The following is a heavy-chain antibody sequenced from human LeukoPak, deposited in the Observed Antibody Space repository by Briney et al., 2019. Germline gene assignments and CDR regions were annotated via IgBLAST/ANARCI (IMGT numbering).Heavy chain of an antibody. V-gene: IGHV1-69*05. CDR1: GGTFSSYA. CDR2: IIPIFGTA. D-gene: IGHD3-10*02. CDR3: ARVPVRMLGFRWFDP. Sequence: GASVKVSCKASGGTFSSYAISWVRQAPGQGLEWMGRIIPIFGTANYAQKFQGRVTITTDESTSTAYMELSSLRSGDTAVYYCARVPVRMLGFRWFDPWGQGTLVTVSS. J-gene: IGHJ5*02.